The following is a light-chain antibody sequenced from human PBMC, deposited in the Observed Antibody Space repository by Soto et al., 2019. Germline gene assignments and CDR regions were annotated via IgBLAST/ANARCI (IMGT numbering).Light chain of an antibody. CDR1: QNIGNY. CDR2: DVS. CDR3: QQYGRSPNA. Sequence: IVLTQSPAPLSLSPGKRATLSCRASQNIGNYLIWYQQKPGQAPRLLIYDVSNRAAGIPDRFSGSGSGTDFTLTISRLEPEDFAVYYCQQYGRSPNAFGQGTRLEI. J-gene: IGKJ5*01. V-gene: IGKV3-20*01.